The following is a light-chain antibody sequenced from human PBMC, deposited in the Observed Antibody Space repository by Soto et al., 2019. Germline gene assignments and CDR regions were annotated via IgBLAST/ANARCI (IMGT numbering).Light chain of an antibody. J-gene: IGKJ4*01. V-gene: IGKV1-39*01. CDR3: QQYNNWPRAT. Sequence: DIQMTKYPSSLSASVGDRVTITCRTSQSISIYLNWYQQIPGKAPKLLIYASSNLHTGVPSRFSGSASGTDFTLTISSLEPEDFAVYYCQQYNNWPRATFGGGTKVDIK. CDR2: ASS. CDR1: QSISIY.